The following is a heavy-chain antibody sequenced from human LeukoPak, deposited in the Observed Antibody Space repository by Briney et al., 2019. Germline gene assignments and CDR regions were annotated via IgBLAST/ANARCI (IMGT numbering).Heavy chain of an antibody. V-gene: IGHV3-53*01. CDR3: AKEGSSSSDAGRFDP. J-gene: IGHJ5*02. D-gene: IGHD6-6*01. CDR1: GFTVSSNY. Sequence: GGSLRLSCAASGFTVSSNYMSWVRQAPGKGLEWVSVIYSGGSTYYADPVKGRFTISRDNSKNTLYLQMNSLRAEDTAIYYCAKEGSSSSDAGRFDPWGQGTLVTVSS. CDR2: IYSGGST.